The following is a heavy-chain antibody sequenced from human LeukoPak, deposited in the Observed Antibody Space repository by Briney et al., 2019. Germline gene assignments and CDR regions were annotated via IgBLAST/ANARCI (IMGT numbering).Heavy chain of an antibody. V-gene: IGHV1-46*01. D-gene: IGHD2-8*02. Sequence: ASVTVSCTASGYTFTNYLLHWVRQAPGQGLEWVGRITPSVDTTNYAQKFRDRVTMTRDTSTSTVYMELSSLRSEDTAVYHRVREESGGYFDYWGQGTLVTVSS. J-gene: IGHJ4*02. CDR2: ITPSVDTT. CDR3: VREESGGYFDY. CDR1: GYTFTNYL.